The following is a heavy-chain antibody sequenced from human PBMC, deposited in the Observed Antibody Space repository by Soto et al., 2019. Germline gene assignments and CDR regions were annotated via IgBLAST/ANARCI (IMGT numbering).Heavy chain of an antibody. D-gene: IGHD5-18*01. CDR2: ISANGGNT. CDR3: TNLYTYGSL. J-gene: IGHJ4*02. V-gene: IGHV3-23*01. CDR1: GFIFTNYA. Sequence: PGGSLRLSCAASGFIFTNYAMSWVRQAPGKGLAWVSTISANGGNTYYADSVRGRFTVSRDNSGNTLSPQMSSLRADDTAVYFCTNLYTYGSLWGQGTLVTVSS.